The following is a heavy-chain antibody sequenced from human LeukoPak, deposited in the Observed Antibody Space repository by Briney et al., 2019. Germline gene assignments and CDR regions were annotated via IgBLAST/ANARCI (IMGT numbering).Heavy chain of an antibody. V-gene: IGHV4-38-2*01. J-gene: IGHJ4*02. CDR2: IYHSGST. CDR1: GYSISSGYY. D-gene: IGHD6-19*01. Sequence: PSETLSLTCAVSGYSISSGYYWGWIRQPPGKGLEWIGSIYHSGSTYYNPSLKSRVTISVDTSKNQFSLKLSSVTAADTAVYYYARGSSGWYLVDHWGQGTLITVSS. CDR3: ARGSSGWYLVDH.